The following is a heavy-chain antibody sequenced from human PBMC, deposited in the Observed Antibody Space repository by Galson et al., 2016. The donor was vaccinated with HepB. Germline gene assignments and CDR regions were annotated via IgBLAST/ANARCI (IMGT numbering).Heavy chain of an antibody. Sequence: SLRLSCAASGFTFSNSAMTWVRQAPGKALEWVSALSAGGGSTYYADSVKGRFTISRDNSKNTLYLQMNSLRADDTAVYHCAKGGSDFWSGYRFDYWGPGALFTVSS. D-gene: IGHD3-3*01. CDR3: AKGGSDFWSGYRFDY. V-gene: IGHV3-23*01. J-gene: IGHJ4*02. CDR2: LSAGGGST. CDR1: GFTFSNSA.